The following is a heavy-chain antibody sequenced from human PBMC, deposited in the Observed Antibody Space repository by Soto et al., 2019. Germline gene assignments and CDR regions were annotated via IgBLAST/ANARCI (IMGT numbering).Heavy chain of an antibody. V-gene: IGHV4-59*08. J-gene: IGHJ5*02. D-gene: IGHD6-19*01. Sequence: TLSLTCTVSGGSISSYYWSWIRQPPGKGLEWIVYIYYSGSTNYNPSLKSRVTISVDTSKNQFSLKLSSVTAADTAVYYCAGFDSSGWSSWFDPWGQGTLVTVSS. CDR3: AGFDSSGWSSWFDP. CDR2: IYYSGST. CDR1: GGSISSYY.